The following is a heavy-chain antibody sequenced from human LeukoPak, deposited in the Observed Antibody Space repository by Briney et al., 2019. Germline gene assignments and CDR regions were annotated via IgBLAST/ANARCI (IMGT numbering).Heavy chain of an antibody. D-gene: IGHD3-10*01. CDR2: INPSGGST. CDR3: ARVSGSYSTYYYGMDV. Sequence: GASVKVSCKASGYTFTSYYMHWVRQAPGQGLEWMGIINPSGGSTSYAQKFQGRVTMTRDTSTSTVYMELSSLRSEDTAVYYCARVSGSYSTYYYGMDVWGQGTTVTVSS. V-gene: IGHV1-46*01. J-gene: IGHJ6*02. CDR1: GYTFTSYY.